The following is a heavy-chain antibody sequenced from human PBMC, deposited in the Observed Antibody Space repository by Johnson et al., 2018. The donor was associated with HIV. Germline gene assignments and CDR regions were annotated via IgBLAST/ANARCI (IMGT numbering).Heavy chain of an antibody. CDR2: ISFDGNNE. CDR3: ARDPGGSLGAFDI. CDR1: GFIFRNFP. Sequence: QVQLVESGGGVVQPGRSLRLSCAASGFIFRNFPMHWVRQAPGKGLEWVALISFDGNNEYYSDSVKGRFTISRDNSKNILYLQMNSLRVEDTAVYYCARDPGGSLGAFDIWGQGTIVTVSS. J-gene: IGHJ3*02. V-gene: IGHV3-30*14. D-gene: IGHD1-26*01.